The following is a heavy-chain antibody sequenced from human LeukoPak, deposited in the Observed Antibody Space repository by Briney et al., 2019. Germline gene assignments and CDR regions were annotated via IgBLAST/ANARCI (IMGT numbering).Heavy chain of an antibody. CDR3: ARRSIHYDFWSGYYPYYMDV. J-gene: IGHJ6*03. V-gene: IGHV4-34*01. CDR2: INHSGST. Sequence: SETLSLTCAVYGGSFSGYYWSWIRQPPGKGLEWIGEINHSGSTNYNPSLKSRVTISVDTSKNQFSLKLSSVTAADTAVYYCARRSIHYDFWSGYYPYYMDVWGKGTTVTVSS. CDR1: GGSFSGYY. D-gene: IGHD3-3*01.